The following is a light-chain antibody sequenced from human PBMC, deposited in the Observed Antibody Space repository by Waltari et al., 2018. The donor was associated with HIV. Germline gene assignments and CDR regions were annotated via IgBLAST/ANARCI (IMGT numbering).Light chain of an antibody. J-gene: IGLJ1*01. Sequence: SYELTQPPSVSVSPGQTASISCSGDKLGNKYTCWYQQRPGQSPVRLIYRDSKRPYGIPERFSGSNSSNTATLTISGAQAMDEADYYCQAWDSTTAVFGTGTKVTVL. V-gene: IGLV3-1*01. CDR3: QAWDSTTAV. CDR2: RDS. CDR1: KLGNKY.